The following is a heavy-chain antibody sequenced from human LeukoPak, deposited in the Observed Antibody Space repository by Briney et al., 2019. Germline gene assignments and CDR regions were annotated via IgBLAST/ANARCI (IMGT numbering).Heavy chain of an antibody. Sequence: PGGSLRLSCAASGFTFTTYAMHWVRQAPGRGLEWVSAISGSGGSTYYADSVKGRFTISRDNSKNTLYLQMNSLRAEDTAVYYCAKDLGYCSGGSCWGQGTLVTVSS. CDR2: ISGSGGST. J-gene: IGHJ4*02. CDR1: GFTFTTYA. CDR3: AKDLGYCSGGSC. D-gene: IGHD2-15*01. V-gene: IGHV3-23*01.